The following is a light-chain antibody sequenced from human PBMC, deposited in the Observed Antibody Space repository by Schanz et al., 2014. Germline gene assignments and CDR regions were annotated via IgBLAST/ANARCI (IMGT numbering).Light chain of an antibody. CDR3: QQYGSSPKT. V-gene: IGKV3-20*01. J-gene: IGKJ1*01. CDR1: QSVSSN. CDR2: DAS. Sequence: EIVMTQSPATLSVSPGERATLSCRASQSVSSNLAWYQQQPGQAPRLLIYDASTRATGIPDRFSGSGSGTDFTLTISRLEPEDFAVYYCQQYGSSPKTFGQGTKVEIK.